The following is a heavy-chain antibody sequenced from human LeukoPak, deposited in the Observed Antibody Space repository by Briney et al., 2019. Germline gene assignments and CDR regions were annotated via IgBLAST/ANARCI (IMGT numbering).Heavy chain of an antibody. V-gene: IGHV4-38-2*01. CDR3: ASPGNLLPAALDY. Sequence: SETLSLTCAVSGSSISSGYYWGWIRQPPGKGLEWIGSIYHRGGTYYNASLQSRVTISVDTSKNQFSLKLSSVTAADTAVYYCASPGNLLPAALDYWGQGTLVTVSS. CDR1: GSSISSGYY. CDR2: IYHRGGT. D-gene: IGHD2-2*01. J-gene: IGHJ4*02.